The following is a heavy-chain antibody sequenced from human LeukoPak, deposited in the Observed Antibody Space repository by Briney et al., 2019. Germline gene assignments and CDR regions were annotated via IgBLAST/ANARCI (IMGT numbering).Heavy chain of an antibody. Sequence: ASVKVSCKASGYTFTDYNIHWVRQAPGQGLEWMGWINPNSGGTDFVQKFQGRVTVTRDTSITTAYMEVNRLTSDDTAIYHCARGGHDYGAYWGQGTLVTVSS. D-gene: IGHD4-17*01. CDR2: INPNSGGT. CDR3: ARGGHDYGAY. V-gene: IGHV1-2*02. CDR1: GYTFTDYN. J-gene: IGHJ4*02.